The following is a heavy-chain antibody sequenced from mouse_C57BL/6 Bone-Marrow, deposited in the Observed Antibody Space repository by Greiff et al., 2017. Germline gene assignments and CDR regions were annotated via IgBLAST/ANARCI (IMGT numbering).Heavy chain of an antibody. Sequence: QVQLQQPGAELVKPGASVKLSCKASGYTFTSYWMPWVKQRPGRGLEWIGRIGPNSGGTKYNEKLKRKVTLSVDKPSSTAYMQLSRLTSEDTAVYYCARFWSYAMDYWGQGTSVTVSS. CDR1: GYTFTSYW. J-gene: IGHJ4*01. CDR2: IGPNSGGT. V-gene: IGHV1-72*01. CDR3: ARFWSYAMDY.